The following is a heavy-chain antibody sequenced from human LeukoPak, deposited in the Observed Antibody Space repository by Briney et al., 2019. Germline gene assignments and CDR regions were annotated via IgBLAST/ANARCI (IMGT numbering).Heavy chain of an antibody. V-gene: IGHV3-21*01. D-gene: IGHD5-18*01. CDR2: ISSSSSYI. CDR1: GFTFSSYV. CDR3: AREKGGYSYYYYYMDV. J-gene: IGHJ6*03. Sequence: PGGSLRLSCAASGFTFSSYVMHWVRQAPGKGLEWVSSISSSSSYIYYADSVKGRFTISRDNAKNSLYLQMNSLRAEDTAVYYCAREKGGYSYYYYYMDVWGKGTTVTISS.